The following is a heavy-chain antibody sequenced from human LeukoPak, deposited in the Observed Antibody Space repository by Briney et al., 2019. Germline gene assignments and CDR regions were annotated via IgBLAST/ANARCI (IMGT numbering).Heavy chain of an antibody. Sequence: GGSLRLSCAASGFTFSSYAMHWVRQAPGKGLEWVAVTSYDGSNKYYADSVKGRFTISRDNSKNTLYLQMNSLRAEDTAVYYCARERVEMATRGYYYYYYGMDVWGQGTTVTVSS. V-gene: IGHV3-30-3*01. J-gene: IGHJ6*02. CDR3: ARERVEMATRGYYYYYYGMDV. CDR2: TSYDGSNK. D-gene: IGHD5-24*01. CDR1: GFTFSSYA.